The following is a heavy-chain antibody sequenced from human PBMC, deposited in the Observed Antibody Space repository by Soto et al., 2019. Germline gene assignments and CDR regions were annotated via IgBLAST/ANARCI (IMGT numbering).Heavy chain of an antibody. V-gene: IGHV3-23*01. D-gene: IGHD3-3*01. Sequence: GGYLRLSXAASGLTFSSYAMSWVRQAPGKGLEWVSAISGGGGSTYYADSVKGRFTISRDNSKNTLYLQMNSLRAEDTAVHYCAKEWIFGVPGAFDIWGQGTMVTVSS. CDR1: GLTFSSYA. J-gene: IGHJ3*02. CDR3: AKEWIFGVPGAFDI. CDR2: ISGGGGST.